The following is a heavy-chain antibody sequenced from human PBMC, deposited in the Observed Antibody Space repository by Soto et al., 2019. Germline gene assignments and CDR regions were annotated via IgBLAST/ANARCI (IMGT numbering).Heavy chain of an antibody. D-gene: IGHD3-16*01. Sequence: SVKVSCKASGYTFTSYYMQWVRQARGQRLEWIGWIVVGSGNTNYAQKFQERVTITRDMSTSTAYMELSSLRSEDTAVYYCAAWYSGRGSLRSVYWGRGPLVTVSS. CDR1: GYTFTSYY. CDR3: AAWYSGRGSLRSVY. CDR2: IVVGSGNT. J-gene: IGHJ4*02. V-gene: IGHV1-58*02.